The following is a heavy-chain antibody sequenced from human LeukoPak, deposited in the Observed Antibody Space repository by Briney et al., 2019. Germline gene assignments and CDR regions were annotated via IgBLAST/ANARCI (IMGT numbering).Heavy chain of an antibody. D-gene: IGHD1-26*01. V-gene: IGHV1-46*01. Sequence: GASVKVSCKASGYTFTSYFMHWVRQAPGQGLEWMGVINPSSGSTTYSQKFQGRVTMTRDTSTSTVYMDLSSLRSEDTAVYYCARAVGPRGGNWFDPWGQGTPVTVSS. CDR3: ARAVGPRGGNWFDP. CDR2: INPSSGST. CDR1: GYTFTSYF. J-gene: IGHJ5*02.